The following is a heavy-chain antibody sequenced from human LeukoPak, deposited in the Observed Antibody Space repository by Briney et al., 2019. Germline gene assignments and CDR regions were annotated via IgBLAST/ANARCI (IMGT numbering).Heavy chain of an antibody. CDR3: VSRSGDFWGGYDN. D-gene: IGHD3-3*01. V-gene: IGHV1-24*01. CDR1: GNSVSDLN. J-gene: IGHJ4*02. Sequence: GASVKVTCKVSGNSVSDLNIQWVRQAPGKGLECMGGFDPEQPATVYAERFMGRVTMTEDPSTYTGYMELSSLRSEDTAVYYCVSRSGDFWGGYDNWGRATLATVSS. CDR2: FDPEQPAT.